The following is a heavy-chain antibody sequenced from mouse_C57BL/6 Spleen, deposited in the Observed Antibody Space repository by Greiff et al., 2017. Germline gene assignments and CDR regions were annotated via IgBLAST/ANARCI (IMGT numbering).Heavy chain of an antibody. Sequence: QVQLQQPGAELVKPGASVKLSCKASGYTFTSYWMQWVKQRPGQGLEWIGEIDPSDSYTNYNQKFKGKATLTVDTSSSTAYMQLSSLTSEDSAVYYCARPGSSYLDYWGQGTTLTVSS. CDR3: ARPGSSYLDY. CDR1: GYTFTSYW. J-gene: IGHJ2*01. D-gene: IGHD1-1*01. CDR2: IDPSDSYT. V-gene: IGHV1-50*01.